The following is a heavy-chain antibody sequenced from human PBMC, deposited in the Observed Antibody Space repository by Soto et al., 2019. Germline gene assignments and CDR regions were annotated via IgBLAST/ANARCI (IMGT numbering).Heavy chain of an antibody. CDR1: GFTFDDYA. J-gene: IGHJ3*02. CDR2: ISWNSGSI. V-gene: IGHV3-9*01. CDR3: AKDPGSGGSLTGAFDI. D-gene: IGHD2-15*01. Sequence: GGSLRLSCAASGFTFDDYAMHWVRQAPGKGLEWVSGISWNSGSIGYADSVKGRFTISRDNAKNSLYLQMNSLRAEDTALYYCAKDPGSGGSLTGAFDIWGQGTMVTVSS.